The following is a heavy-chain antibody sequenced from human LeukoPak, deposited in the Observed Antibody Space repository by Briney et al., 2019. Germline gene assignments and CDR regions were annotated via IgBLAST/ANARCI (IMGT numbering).Heavy chain of an antibody. V-gene: IGHV3-7*04. CDR3: ARFRPEYGSSCRGSFDI. CDR1: GFTFSSYW. CDR2: IKQDGSEE. J-gene: IGHJ3*02. D-gene: IGHD6-13*01. Sequence: QSGGSLRLSCAASGFTFSSYWMSWVRQAPGKGLEWVANIKQDGSEEYYVDSVKGRFTISRDNAKKSLYLQVNSLRAEDTAVYYCARFRPEYGSSCRGSFDIWGQGTMVTVSS.